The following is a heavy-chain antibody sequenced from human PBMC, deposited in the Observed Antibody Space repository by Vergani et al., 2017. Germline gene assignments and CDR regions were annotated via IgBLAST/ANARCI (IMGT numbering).Heavy chain of an antibody. D-gene: IGHD1-26*01. CDR1: GFTFSSYG. CDR3: ASLGVGATILFDY. J-gene: IGHJ4*02. V-gene: IGHV3-30*03. CDR2: ISYDGSNK. Sequence: VQLVESGGGVVQPGRSLRLSCAASGFTFSSYGMHWVRQAPGKGLEWVAVISYDGSNKDYADSVKGRFTISRDNSKNTLYLQMNSLRAEDTAVYYCASLGVGATILFDYWGQGTLVTVSS.